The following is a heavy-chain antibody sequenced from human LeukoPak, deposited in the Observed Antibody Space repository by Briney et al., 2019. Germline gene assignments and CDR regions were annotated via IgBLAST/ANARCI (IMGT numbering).Heavy chain of an antibody. CDR1: GFTFSSYS. V-gene: IGHV3-21*01. D-gene: IGHD3-10*01. CDR2: ISTSSSYI. J-gene: IGHJ4*02. CDR3: ARVSGTFGELY. Sequence: PGGSLRLSCAASGFTFSSYSMNWLRQAPGKGLEWVSSISTSSSYIYYADSVKGRFTISRENPKNSLYLQMNSLRADDTAVYYCARVSGTFGELYWGQGTLVTVSS.